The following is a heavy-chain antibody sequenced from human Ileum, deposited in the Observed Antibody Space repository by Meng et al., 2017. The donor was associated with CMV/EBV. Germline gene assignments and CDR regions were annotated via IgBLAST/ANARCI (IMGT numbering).Heavy chain of an antibody. V-gene: IGHV3-73*01. CDR2: IRSKTNNYAT. D-gene: IGHD1-26*01. CDR3: RTWEASEGSLY. CDR1: GSTFSASA. J-gene: IGHJ4*02. Sequence: CAASGSTFSASALHWVRQASGKGLEWVGRIRSKTNNYATEYAVSVRGRFTISRDDSKNMAYLEMNNLKIEDTAVYYCRTWEASEGSLYWGQGTLVTVSS.